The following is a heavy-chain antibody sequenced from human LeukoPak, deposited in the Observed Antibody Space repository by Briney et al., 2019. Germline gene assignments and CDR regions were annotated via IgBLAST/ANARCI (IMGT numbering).Heavy chain of an antibody. D-gene: IGHD4-17*01. CDR2: IWYDGSNK. CDR3: AKNLRDGEYVFDY. Sequence: GGSLRLSCAASGFTFSSYGMHWVRQAPGKGLEWVAVIWYDGSNKYYADSVKGRFTISRDNSKNTLYLQMNSLRAEDTAVYYCAKNLRDGEYVFDYWGQGTLVTVSS. CDR1: GFTFSSYG. J-gene: IGHJ4*02. V-gene: IGHV3-33*06.